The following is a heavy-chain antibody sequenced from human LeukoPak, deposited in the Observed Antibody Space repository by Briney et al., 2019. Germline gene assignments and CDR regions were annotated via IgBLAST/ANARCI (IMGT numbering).Heavy chain of an antibody. J-gene: IGHJ3*02. CDR2: ISNSSSYI. Sequence: GGSLRLSCVASGCTFRSYSMNWVRQAPGKGLEWVSSISNSSSYIYYADSVKGLITISRDNDKNSLYLQMNRLRAEDTAVYYCARDRDDWNDASDDFDIWGQGTMVTVSS. D-gene: IGHD1-1*01. CDR3: ARDRDDWNDASDDFDI. CDR1: GCTFRSYS. V-gene: IGHV3-21*01.